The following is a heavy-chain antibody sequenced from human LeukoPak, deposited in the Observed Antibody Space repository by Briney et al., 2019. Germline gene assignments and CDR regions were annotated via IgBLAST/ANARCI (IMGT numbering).Heavy chain of an antibody. D-gene: IGHD2-2*01. J-gene: IGHJ3*02. Sequence: ASVKVSCKASGYTFTGYYMHWVRQAPGQGLEWMGWINPNSGGTNYAQKFQGRVTITRDTSISTAYMELSRLRSDDTAVYYCARDNQLLDDAFDIWGQGTMVTVSS. CDR1: GYTFTGYY. CDR3: ARDNQLLDDAFDI. V-gene: IGHV1-2*02. CDR2: INPNSGGT.